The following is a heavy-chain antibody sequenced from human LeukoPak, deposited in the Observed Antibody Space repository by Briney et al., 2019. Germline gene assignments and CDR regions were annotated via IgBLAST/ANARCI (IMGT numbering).Heavy chain of an antibody. D-gene: IGHD3-10*01. CDR2: IWYDGSNK. J-gene: IGHJ4*02. Sequence: PGGSLRLSCAASGFTFSSYGMHWVRQAPGKGLEWVAVIWYDGSNKYYADSVKGRFTISRDNSKNTLYLQMNSLRAEDTAVYYCARALGSVIPTHWGQGTLVTVSS. V-gene: IGHV3-33*01. CDR3: ARALGSVIPTH. CDR1: GFTFSSYG.